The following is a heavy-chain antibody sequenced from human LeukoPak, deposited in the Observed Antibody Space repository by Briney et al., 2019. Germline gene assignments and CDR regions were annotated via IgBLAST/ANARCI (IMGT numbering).Heavy chain of an antibody. J-gene: IGHJ4*02. V-gene: IGHV4-59*08. CDR2: INYSGST. CDR1: GGSGDSINTYY. Sequence: PSETLSLTCTVSGGSGDSINTYYWNCIRQPPGKGLEWIGYINYSGSTNYNPSLKSRVTISVDTSKNQFSLKLSSVTAADTAVYYCARHLWFGEPSPFDYWGQGTLVTVSS. D-gene: IGHD3-10*01. CDR3: ARHLWFGEPSPFDY.